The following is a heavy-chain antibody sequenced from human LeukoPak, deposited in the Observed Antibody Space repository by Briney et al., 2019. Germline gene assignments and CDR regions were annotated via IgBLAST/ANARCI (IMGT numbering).Heavy chain of an antibody. CDR3: ARDLAVYCSSTSCYTSTKNAFDI. CDR1: GYTFTSYG. Sequence: ASVKVSCKASGYTFTSYGISWVRQAPGQGLEWMGWISAYNGNTNYAQKLQGRVTMTTDTSTSTAYMELRSLRSDDTGVYYCARDLAVYCSSTSCYTSTKNAFDIWGQGTMVTVSS. D-gene: IGHD2-2*02. J-gene: IGHJ3*02. CDR2: ISAYNGNT. V-gene: IGHV1-18*01.